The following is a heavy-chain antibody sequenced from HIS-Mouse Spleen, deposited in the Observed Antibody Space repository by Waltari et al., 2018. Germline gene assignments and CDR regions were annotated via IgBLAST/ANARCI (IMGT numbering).Heavy chain of an antibody. CDR2: IYYSGGT. CDR1: GGPISSSSYY. CDR3: AREIPYSSSWYDWYFDL. V-gene: IGHV4-39*07. J-gene: IGHJ2*01. Sequence: QLQLQESGPGLVKPSETLSLTCTVSGGPISSSSYYWGWIRQPPGKGLDWVGSIYYSGGTYDNPSLKSRVTISVDTSKNQFSLKLSSVTAADTAVYYCAREIPYSSSWYDWYFDLWGRGTLVTVSS. D-gene: IGHD6-13*01.